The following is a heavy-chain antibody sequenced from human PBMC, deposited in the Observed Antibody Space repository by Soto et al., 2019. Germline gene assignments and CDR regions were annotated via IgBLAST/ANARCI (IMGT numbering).Heavy chain of an antibody. Sequence: SVKVSCKASGGTFRSYAISWVRQDPGQGLEWMGGIIPIFGTANYAQKFQGRVTMTADKSTSTAYMELSSLRSEDTAVYYCARDGGYYYDSSGYYLNWFDPWGQGTLVTVSS. D-gene: IGHD3-22*01. CDR3: ARDGGYYYDSSGYYLNWFDP. J-gene: IGHJ5*02. V-gene: IGHV1-69*06. CDR1: GGTFRSYA. CDR2: IIPIFGTA.